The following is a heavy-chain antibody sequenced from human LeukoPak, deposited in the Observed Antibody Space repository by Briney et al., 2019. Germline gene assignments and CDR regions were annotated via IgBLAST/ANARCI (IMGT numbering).Heavy chain of an antibody. CDR3: ARGGYCSSTSCYYYNWFDP. CDR1: GYTFIGYY. CDR2: INPNSGGT. V-gene: IGHV1-2*06. J-gene: IGHJ5*02. Sequence: ASVKVSCKASGYTFIGYYMHWVRQAPGQGLEWMGRINPNSGGTDYAQKFQGRVTMTRDTSISTAYLEFSSLRSDDTAVYYCARGGYCSSTSCYYYNWFDPWGQGTLVTVSS. D-gene: IGHD2-2*01.